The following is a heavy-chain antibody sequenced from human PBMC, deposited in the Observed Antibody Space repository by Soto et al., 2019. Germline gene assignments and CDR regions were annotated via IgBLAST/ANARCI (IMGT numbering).Heavy chain of an antibody. J-gene: IGHJ4*02. CDR2: IHPGGSLT. V-gene: IGHV1-46*04. CDR1: GYTFTAFY. Sequence: QVQLVQSGAAVKEPGTSVKLSCKVSGYTFTAFYIHWIRQAPGEGLEWVAMIHPGGSLTRSAQVLRHRVSLNKEASTITVYMEMTSLRSEDTALYYCARDLPHGWRDAWGQGTLVTVSS. CDR3: ARDLPHGWRDA. D-gene: IGHD2-2*03.